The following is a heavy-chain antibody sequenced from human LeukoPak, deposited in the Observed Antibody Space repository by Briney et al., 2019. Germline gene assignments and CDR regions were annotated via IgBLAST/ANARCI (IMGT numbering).Heavy chain of an antibody. CDR3: ARDFGSGWSTVDY. CDR2: ISSSSSYI. Sequence: GGSLRLSCAASGFTFSSFSMNWVRQAPGKGLEWVSSISSSSSYIYYADSVKGRFTISRDNAKNTLYVQMNSLRAEDTAVYYCARDFGSGWSTVDYWDPGTLVTVSS. CDR1: GFTFSSFS. V-gene: IGHV3-21*01. J-gene: IGHJ4*02. D-gene: IGHD6-19*01.